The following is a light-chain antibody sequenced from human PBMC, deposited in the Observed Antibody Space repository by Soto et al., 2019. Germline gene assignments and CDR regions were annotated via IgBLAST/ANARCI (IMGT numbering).Light chain of an antibody. CDR3: SSYTRSSTLVV. V-gene: IGLV2-14*01. Sequence: QSALTQPASVSGSPGQSITISCTGTSSDVGGHNFVSWYQQHPGKAPKLMIYDVSIRPPGVSNRFSGSKSGNTASLTISGLQAEDEADYYCSSYTRSSTLVVFGGGTKLTVL. CDR2: DVS. CDR1: SSDVGGHNF. J-gene: IGLJ2*01.